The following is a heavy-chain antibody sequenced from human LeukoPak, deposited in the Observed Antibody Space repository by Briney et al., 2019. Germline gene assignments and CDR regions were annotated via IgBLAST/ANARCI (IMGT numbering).Heavy chain of an antibody. Sequence: ASVKVSCKASGYTFTMYYIHWVRQAPGQGLEWMGWINPNSGGTNYAQKFQGRVTMTRDTSISTAYMELSRLRSDDTAVYYCARKKRIAAAGIGYWGQGRLVTVSS. CDR3: ARKKRIAAAGIGY. J-gene: IGHJ4*02. CDR2: INPNSGGT. CDR1: GYTFTMYY. V-gene: IGHV1-2*02. D-gene: IGHD6-13*01.